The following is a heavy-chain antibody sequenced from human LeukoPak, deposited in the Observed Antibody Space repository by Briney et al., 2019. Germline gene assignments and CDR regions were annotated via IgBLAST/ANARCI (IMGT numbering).Heavy chain of an antibody. Sequence: ASVKVSCTASGYTFTTSAMNWVRQAPGQGLEWMGWINTNTGNPTFAQGFTGRFVFSLDTSVSTAYLQISSLEAEDTAVYYCARDYYNHTSGYGDYCDYWGQGHLVTVSS. CDR3: ARDYYNHTSGYGDYCDY. D-gene: IGHD3-22*01. CDR1: GYTFTTSA. CDR2: INTNTGNP. V-gene: IGHV7-4-1*02. J-gene: IGHJ4*02.